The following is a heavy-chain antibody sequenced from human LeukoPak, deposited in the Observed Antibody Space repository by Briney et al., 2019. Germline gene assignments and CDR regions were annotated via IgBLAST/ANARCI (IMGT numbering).Heavy chain of an antibody. Sequence: GASVKVSCKASGYTFTGYYMHWVRQAPGQGLEWMGWINPNSGGTNYAQKFQGRVTMTRDTSISTAYMELSRLRSDDTAVYYCARVNPTYYYFYMDVWGKGTTVTVSS. CDR2: INPNSGGT. CDR1: GYTFTGYY. V-gene: IGHV1-2*02. CDR3: ARVNPTYYYFYMDV. D-gene: IGHD4-23*01. J-gene: IGHJ6*03.